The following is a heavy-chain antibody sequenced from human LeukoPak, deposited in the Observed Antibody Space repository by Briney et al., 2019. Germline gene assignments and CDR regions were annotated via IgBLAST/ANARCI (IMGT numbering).Heavy chain of an antibody. J-gene: IGHJ5*02. Sequence: SETLSLTCTVSGGSISGYYWSWIRQPPGKGLKWIGYIHYSGSTNYIPSLKSRVTISLDTSKNQFSLKLTSVTAADTAVYYCARRHYSSSSFWFDPWGQGTLVTVSS. CDR3: ARRHYSSSSFWFDP. CDR2: IHYSGST. CDR1: GGSISGYY. D-gene: IGHD6-6*01. V-gene: IGHV4-59*01.